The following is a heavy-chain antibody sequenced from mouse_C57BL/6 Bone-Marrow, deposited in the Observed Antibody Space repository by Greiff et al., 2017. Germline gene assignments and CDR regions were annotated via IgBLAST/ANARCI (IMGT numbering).Heavy chain of an antibody. J-gene: IGHJ4*01. CDR3: AREPTLLAMDY. CDR1: GFTFSSYA. CDR2: ISDGGSYT. V-gene: IGHV5-4*01. Sequence: EVKLVESGGDLVKPGGSLKLSCAASGFTFSSYAMSWVRQTPEKRLEWVATISDGGSYTYYPDNVKGRFTISRDNAKNNLYLQMSHLKSEDTAMYYCAREPTLLAMDYGGQGTSVTVSS.